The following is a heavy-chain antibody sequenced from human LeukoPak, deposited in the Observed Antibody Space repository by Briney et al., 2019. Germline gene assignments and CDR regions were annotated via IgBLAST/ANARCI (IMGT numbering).Heavy chain of an antibody. CDR2: IIPILGIA. CDR3: ARVHQRSVVPAAIPYNWFDP. D-gene: IGHD2-2*02. Sequence: SVKVSCKASGGTFSSYTISWVRQAPGQGLEWMGRIIPILGIANYAQKFQGRVTITADKSTSTAYMELSSLRSEDTAVYYCARVHQRSVVPAAIPYNWFDPWGQGTLVTISS. V-gene: IGHV1-69*02. J-gene: IGHJ5*02. CDR1: GGTFSSYT.